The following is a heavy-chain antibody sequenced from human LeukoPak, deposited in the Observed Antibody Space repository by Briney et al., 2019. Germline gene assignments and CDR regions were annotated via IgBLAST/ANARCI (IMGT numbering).Heavy chain of an antibody. CDR3: AKDLWAYYYDSSGYYYY. D-gene: IGHD3-22*01. CDR2: ISGSGGST. Sequence: GGSLRLSCAASGLTFSSYAMSWVRQAPGKGLEWVSAISGSGGSTYYADSVKGRFTISRDNSKNTLYLQMNSLRAEDTAVYYCAKDLWAYYYDSSGYYYYWGQGTLVTVSS. J-gene: IGHJ4*02. CDR1: GLTFSSYA. V-gene: IGHV3-23*01.